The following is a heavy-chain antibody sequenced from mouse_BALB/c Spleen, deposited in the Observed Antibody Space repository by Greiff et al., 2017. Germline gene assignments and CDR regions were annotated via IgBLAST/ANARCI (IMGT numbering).Heavy chain of an antibody. CDR1: GFTFTDYY. CDR3: ARAYGSSYLAY. CDR2: IRNKANGYTT. V-gene: IGHV7-3*02. J-gene: IGHJ3*01. Sequence: EVMLVESGGGLVQPGGSLRLSCATSGFTFTDYYMSWVRQPPGKALEWLGFIRNKANGYTTEYSASVKGRFTISRDNSQSILYLQMNTLRAEDSATYYCARAYGSSYLAYWGQGTLVTVSA. D-gene: IGHD1-1*01.